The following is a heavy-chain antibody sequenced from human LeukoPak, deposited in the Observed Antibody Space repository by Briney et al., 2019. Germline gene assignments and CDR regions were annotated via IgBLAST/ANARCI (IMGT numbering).Heavy chain of an antibody. CDR2: IIPILGIA. V-gene: IGHV1-69*04. J-gene: IGHJ6*02. CDR1: GYTFTSYD. CDR3: ARTNTAMVQKNYYYYYGMDV. Sequence: SVKVSCKASGYTFTSYDINWVRQATGQGLEWMGRIIPILGIANYAQKFQGRVTITADKSTSTAYMELSSLRSEDTAVYYCARTNTAMVQKNYYYYYGMDVWGQGTTVTVSS. D-gene: IGHD5-18*01.